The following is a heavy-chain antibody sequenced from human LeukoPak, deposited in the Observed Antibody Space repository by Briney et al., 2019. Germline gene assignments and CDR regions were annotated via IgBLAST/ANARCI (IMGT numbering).Heavy chain of an antibody. Sequence: GASVKVSCKASGYTFTGYYMHWVRQAPGQGLEWMGWVNPNSGGTNYAQKFQGRVTMTRDTSISTAYMELSRLRSDDTAVYYCARDKVVVVPAAGYYYMDVWGKGTTVTVSS. CDR1: GYTFTGYY. V-gene: IGHV1-2*02. D-gene: IGHD2-2*01. CDR2: VNPNSGGT. J-gene: IGHJ6*03. CDR3: ARDKVVVVPAAGYYYMDV.